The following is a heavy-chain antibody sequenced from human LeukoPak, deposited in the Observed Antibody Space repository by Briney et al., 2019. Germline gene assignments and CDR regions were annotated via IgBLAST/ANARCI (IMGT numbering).Heavy chain of an antibody. CDR3: ARVEAVAGTDFDY. CDR2: INAGNGNT. V-gene: IGHV1-3*01. CDR1: GYTFTSYA. Sequence: ASVKVSCKASGYTFTSYAMHWVRQAPGQRLEWMGWINAGNGNTKYSQKFQGRVTITRDTSASTAYMELSSLRSEDTAVYYCARVEAVAGTDFDYWGRGTLVTVSS. J-gene: IGHJ4*02. D-gene: IGHD6-19*01.